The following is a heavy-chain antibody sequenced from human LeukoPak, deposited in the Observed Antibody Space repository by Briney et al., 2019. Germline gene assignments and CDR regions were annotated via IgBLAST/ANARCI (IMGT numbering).Heavy chain of an antibody. CDR2: IIPILGIA. J-gene: IGHJ5*02. V-gene: IGHV1-69*04. CDR3: ARDATRVWFDP. CDR1: GSTFSSYA. Sequence: SVKVSCKASGSTFSSYAISWVRQAPGQGLEWMGRIIPILGIANYAQKFQGRVTITADKSTSTAYMELSSLRSEDTAVYYCARDATRVWFDPWGQGTLVTVSS.